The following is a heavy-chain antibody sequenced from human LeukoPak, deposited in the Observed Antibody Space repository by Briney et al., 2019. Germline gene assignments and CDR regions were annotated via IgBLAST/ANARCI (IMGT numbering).Heavy chain of an antibody. CDR2: TYYRSKWYH. J-gene: IGHJ4*02. D-gene: IGHD1-26*01. Sequence: PSHTLSPTCAISGDSVSSDTSAWNWIRQSPSRGREWLGRTYYRSKWYHEYADSVRSRINIYPDTSKNHFSLQLISVTPEDTALYYCARDQWALNSWGQGTLVTVSS. V-gene: IGHV6-1*01. CDR1: GDSVSSDTSA. CDR3: ARDQWALNS.